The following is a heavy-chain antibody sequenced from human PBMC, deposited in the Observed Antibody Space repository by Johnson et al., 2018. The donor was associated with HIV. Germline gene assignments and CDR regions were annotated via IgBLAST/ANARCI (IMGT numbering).Heavy chain of an antibody. V-gene: IGHV3-11*04. J-gene: IGHJ3*02. CDR2: ISSSGSAI. D-gene: IGHD5-24*01. CDR3: AREMAWEVAFEI. CDR1: GFTFSDYY. Sequence: QEQLVESGGDLVKPGGSLRLSCAASGFTFSDYYMNWIRQAPGKGLEWVSYISSSGSAIKYADSVKGRFTISRDNAKPSLFLQMRSLRPEDTAVYFCAREMAWEVAFEIWGQGTMATVSS.